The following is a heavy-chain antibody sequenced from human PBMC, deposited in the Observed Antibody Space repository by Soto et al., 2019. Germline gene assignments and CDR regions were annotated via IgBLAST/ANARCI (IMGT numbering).Heavy chain of an antibody. CDR2: IYYSGST. CDR3: AEGGSTSLFDY. J-gene: IGHJ4*02. D-gene: IGHD3-16*01. Sequence: SETLSLTCTVSGGSISSYYWSWIRQPPGKGLEWIGYIYYSGSTNYNPSLKSRVTISVDTSKNQFSLKLSSVTAADTAVYYCAEGGSTSLFDYWGQGTLVTVSS. CDR1: GGSISSYY. V-gene: IGHV4-59*01.